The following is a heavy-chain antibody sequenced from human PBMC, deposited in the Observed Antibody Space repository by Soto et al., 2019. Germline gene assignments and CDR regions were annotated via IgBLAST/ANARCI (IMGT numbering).Heavy chain of an antibody. CDR2: IYYSGST. D-gene: IGHD6-6*01. Sequence: SETLSLTCTVSGGSISSYYWSWIRQPPGKGLEWIGYIYYSGSTNYNPSLKSRVTISVDTSKNQLSLKLSSVTAADTAVYYCASARPDYYYYMDVWGKGTTVTVSS. V-gene: IGHV4-59*08. J-gene: IGHJ6*03. CDR1: GGSISSYY. CDR3: ASARPDYYYYMDV.